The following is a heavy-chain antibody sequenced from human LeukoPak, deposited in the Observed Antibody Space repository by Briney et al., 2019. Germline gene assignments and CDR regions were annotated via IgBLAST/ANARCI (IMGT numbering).Heavy chain of an antibody. CDR3: ARATDISSWYLAY. D-gene: IGHD6-13*01. CDR2: LSPNSGDT. Sequence: ASVKVSCKASGYTFTGHYLHWVRRAPGQELEWMGWLSPNSGDTKFAQKFQGRVTMTRDTSISTAYMELSSLTSDDTAVYYCARATDISSWYLAYWGQGTLVTVSS. J-gene: IGHJ4*02. CDR1: GYTFTGHY. V-gene: IGHV1-2*02.